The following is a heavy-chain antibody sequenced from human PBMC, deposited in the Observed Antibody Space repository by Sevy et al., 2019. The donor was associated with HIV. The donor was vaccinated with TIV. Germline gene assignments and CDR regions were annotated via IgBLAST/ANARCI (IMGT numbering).Heavy chain of an antibody. CDR3: ARTMVRGVIRVPIAFDI. D-gene: IGHD3-10*01. CDR1: GYSFTSYW. Sequence: GESLKISCKGSGYSFTSYWIDWVRQMPGKGLEWMGIIYPGDSDTRYSPSFQGQVTISADKSISTAYLQWSSLKASDTAMYYCARTMVRGVIRVPIAFDIWGQGTMVTVSS. CDR2: IYPGDSDT. V-gene: IGHV5-51*01. J-gene: IGHJ3*02.